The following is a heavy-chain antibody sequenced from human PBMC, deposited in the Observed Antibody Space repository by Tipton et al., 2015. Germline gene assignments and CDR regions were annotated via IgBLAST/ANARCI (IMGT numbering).Heavy chain of an antibody. V-gene: IGHV4-39*01. D-gene: IGHD6-19*01. J-gene: IGHJ5*02. CDR1: GGSVSSGRYY. Sequence: TLSLTCTVSGGSVSSGRYYWGWIRQPPGKGLEWIGSIYYSGSTYYNPSLKSRVTISVDTSKNQFSLKLSSVTAADTAVYYCARQAPIAVAASNWFDPWGQGTLVTVSS. CDR2: IYYSGST. CDR3: ARQAPIAVAASNWFDP.